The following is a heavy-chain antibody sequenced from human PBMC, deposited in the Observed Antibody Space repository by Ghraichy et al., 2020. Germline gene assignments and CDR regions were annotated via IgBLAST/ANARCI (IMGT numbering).Heavy chain of an antibody. Sequence: SETLSLTCAVYGGSFSGYYWSWIRQPPGKGLEWIGEINHSGSTNYNPSLKSRVTISVDTSKNQFSLKLSSVTAADTAVYYCARGRKLAVAGTRWDYWGQGTLVTVSS. D-gene: IGHD6-19*01. CDR2: INHSGST. V-gene: IGHV4-34*01. CDR1: GGSFSGYY. CDR3: ARGRKLAVAGTRWDY. J-gene: IGHJ4*02.